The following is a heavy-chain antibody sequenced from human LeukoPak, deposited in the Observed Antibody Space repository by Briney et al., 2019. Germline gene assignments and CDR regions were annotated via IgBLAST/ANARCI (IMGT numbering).Heavy chain of an antibody. J-gene: IGHJ5*02. CDR3: ARGGGYGRNWFDP. D-gene: IGHD2-15*01. Sequence: PSETLSLTCIVSGGSISSYHWSWIRQPAGKRLEWIGHTYTSGSSNYNPSLKSRVTMSVDTSNNQSSLKLNSVTAADTAVYYCARGGGYGRNWFDPWGQGTLVIVSS. CDR1: GGSISSYH. CDR2: TYTSGSS. V-gene: IGHV4-4*07.